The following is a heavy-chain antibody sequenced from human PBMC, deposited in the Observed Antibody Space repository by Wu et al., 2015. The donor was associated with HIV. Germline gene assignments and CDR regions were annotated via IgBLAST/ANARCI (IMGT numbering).Heavy chain of an antibody. CDR3: ARPNYFGSENXYYYHYFGWTS. V-gene: IGHV1-46*01. J-gene: IGHJ6*02. D-gene: IGHD3-10*01. CDR1: GYTFTSYY. CDR2: INPSGGST. Sequence: QVQLVQSGAEVKKPGASVKVSCKASGYTFTSYYMHWVRQAPGQGLEWMGVINPSGGSTTYAQNFQGRVTMTRDTSTSIVYMEVSTLRSEDTAVYYCARPNYFGSENXYYYHYFGWTSGAKGPRSPSP.